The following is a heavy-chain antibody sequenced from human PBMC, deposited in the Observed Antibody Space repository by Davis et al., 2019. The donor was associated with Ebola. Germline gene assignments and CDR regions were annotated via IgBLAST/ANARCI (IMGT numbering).Heavy chain of an antibody. J-gene: IGHJ6*02. Sequence: GESLKISCAASGFTFSSFGMHWVRQAPGKGLEWVALIWYDGSNKYNADSVKGRFTISRDNSKNTLYLQMNGLRAEDTALYYCARETSSGWLGSVDVWGQGTTVTVSS. CDR1: GFTFSSFG. D-gene: IGHD6-19*01. V-gene: IGHV3-33*08. CDR3: ARETSSGWLGSVDV. CDR2: IWYDGSNK.